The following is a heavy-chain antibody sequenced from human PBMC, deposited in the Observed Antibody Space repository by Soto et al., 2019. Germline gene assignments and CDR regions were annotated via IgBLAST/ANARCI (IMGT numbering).Heavy chain of an antibody. J-gene: IGHJ6*02. Sequence: EVQLVESGGGLVQPGGSLRLSCAASGFTFRTYWLSWVRQVPGKGLEWVANINLDGSEKNYVDSVKGRFTISRDNAMNSLYLQMSSLRAEDTALYYCARDGSTSRYSYEYHGMDVWGQGTKVTVSS. CDR2: INLDGSEK. V-gene: IGHV3-7*05. CDR3: ARDGSTSRYSYEYHGMDV. D-gene: IGHD5-18*01. CDR1: GFTFRTYW.